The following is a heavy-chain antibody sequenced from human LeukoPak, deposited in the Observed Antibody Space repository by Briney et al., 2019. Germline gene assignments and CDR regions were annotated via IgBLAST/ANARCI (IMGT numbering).Heavy chain of an antibody. Sequence: GGSLRLSCAASGFTFSSYAMSWVRQAPGKGLEWVSTISNSGGRTDYADSVKGRFTISRDNSKNTLYMEMSSLRAEDTAVYYCARTWVDATGTVVRVFDYWGQGTLVTVSS. J-gene: IGHJ4*02. D-gene: IGHD2-15*01. CDR1: GFTFSSYA. V-gene: IGHV3-23*01. CDR3: ARTWVDATGTVVRVFDY. CDR2: ISNSGGRT.